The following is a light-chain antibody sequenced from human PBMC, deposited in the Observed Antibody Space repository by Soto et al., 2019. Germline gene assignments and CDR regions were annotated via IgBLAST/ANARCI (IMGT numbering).Light chain of an antibody. J-gene: IGLJ3*02. CDR1: SSDVGGYNY. CDR2: EVR. V-gene: IGLV2-14*01. Sequence: QSALTQPASVSGSPGQSITISCTGSSSDVGGYNYVSWYQQHPDKAPKLMIYEVRNRPSGVSNRFSGSKSGNTASLTISGIQADDEADYYCTYYTSTSTWVFGGGTQMTVL. CDR3: TYYTSTSTWV.